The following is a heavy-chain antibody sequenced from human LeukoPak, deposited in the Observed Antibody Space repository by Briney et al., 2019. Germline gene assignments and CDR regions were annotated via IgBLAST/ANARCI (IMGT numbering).Heavy chain of an antibody. D-gene: IGHD3-10*02. CDR1: GGSISSSNW. V-gene: IGHV4-4*02. J-gene: IGHJ4*02. CDR3: ARDSDYVRHAFDY. CDR2: IYHSGST. Sequence: KPSETLSLTCAVSGGSISSSNWWSWVRQPPGKGLEWIGEIYHSGSTNYNPSLRSRVTISVDKSKNQFSLKLSSVTAADTAVYYCARDSDYVRHAFDYWGQGTLVTVSS.